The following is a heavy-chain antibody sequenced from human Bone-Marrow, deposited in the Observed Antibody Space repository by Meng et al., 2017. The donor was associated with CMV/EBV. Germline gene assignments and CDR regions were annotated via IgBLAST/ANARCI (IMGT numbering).Heavy chain of an antibody. V-gene: IGHV3-30*04. CDR2: ISYDGSNK. CDR3: ARDPEYSGSYYYYYYGMDV. CDR1: GFTFSSYA. Sequence: GGSLRLSCAASGFTFSSYAMHWVRQAPGKGLEWVAVISYDGSNKYYADSVKGRFTISRDNSKNTLYLQMNSLRAEDTAVYYCARDPEYSGSYYYYYYGMDVWGQGTKVTSP. J-gene: IGHJ6*02. D-gene: IGHD1-26*01.